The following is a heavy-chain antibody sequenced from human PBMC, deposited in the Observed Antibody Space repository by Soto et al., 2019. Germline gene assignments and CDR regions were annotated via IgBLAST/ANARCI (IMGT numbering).Heavy chain of an antibody. J-gene: IGHJ4*02. CDR3: ARGKYSSSRDPLAHSQY. CDR2: MNPNSGNT. V-gene: IGHV1-8*01. D-gene: IGHD6-6*01. CDR1: GYTFTSYD. Sequence: GASVKVSCKASGYTFTSYDINWVRQATGQGLEWMGWMNPNSGNTGYAQKFQGRVTITRNTSISTAYMELSSLRSEDTAVYYCARGKYSSSRDPLAHSQYWGQGTLVTVSS.